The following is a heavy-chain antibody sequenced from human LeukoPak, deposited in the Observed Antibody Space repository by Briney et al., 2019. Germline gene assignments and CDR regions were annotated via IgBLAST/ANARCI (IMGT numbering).Heavy chain of an antibody. V-gene: IGHV1-18*01. D-gene: IGHD3-22*01. CDR2: ISAYNGNT. J-gene: IGHJ4*02. CDR3: ARSARYYDSSGYGSVLDY. CDR1: GYTFTSYG. Sequence: ASVKVSCKASGYTFTSYGISWVRQAPGQGLEWMGWISAYNGNTNYAQKLQGRVTMTTDTSTSTAYMELRSLRSDDTAVYYCARSARYYDSSGYGSVLDYWGQGTLVTVSS.